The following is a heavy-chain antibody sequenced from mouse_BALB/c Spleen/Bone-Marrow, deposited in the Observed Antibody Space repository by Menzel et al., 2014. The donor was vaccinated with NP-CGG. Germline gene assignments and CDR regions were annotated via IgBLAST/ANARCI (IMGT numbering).Heavy chain of an antibody. J-gene: IGHJ4*01. D-gene: IGHD1-1*01. CDR1: GFSLTSYG. V-gene: IGHV2-9*02. CDR2: IWAGGTT. Sequence: VKLQGSGPGLVAPSQSLSIACTVSGFSLTSYGAHWVRQPPGKGLEWLGAIWAGGTTDYNSALMTRLSIRKDNSKSQVFLKMNSLQSDDTAMYYCARALYYYGSSYYAMDYWGQGTSVIVSS. CDR3: ARALYYYGSSYYAMDY.